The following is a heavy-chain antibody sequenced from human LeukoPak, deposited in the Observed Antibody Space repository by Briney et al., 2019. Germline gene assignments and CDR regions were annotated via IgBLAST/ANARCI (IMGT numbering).Heavy chain of an antibody. V-gene: IGHV4-31*03. Sequence: PSQTLSLTCTVSGGSISSGGYYWSWNRQRPGKGLEWIGYIYYSGSTYYNPSLKSRVTISVDTSKNQFSLKLSSVTAADTAVYYCARWADTAMAWVRDDWLDPWGQGTLVTVSS. CDR2: IYYSGST. CDR3: ARWADTAMAWVRDDWLDP. CDR1: GGSISSGGYY. J-gene: IGHJ5*02. D-gene: IGHD5-18*01.